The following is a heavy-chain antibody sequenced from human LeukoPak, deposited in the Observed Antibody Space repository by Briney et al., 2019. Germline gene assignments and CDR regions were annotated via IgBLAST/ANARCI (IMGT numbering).Heavy chain of an antibody. CDR3: AKTTAAIPGLFDH. D-gene: IGHD2-2*02. J-gene: IGHJ4*02. CDR2: ISGSVGST. Sequence: TGGSLRLSCAASGFTFSSYAMSWVRQAPGKGLEWVSAISGSVGSTYYADSVKGRFTISRDNSKNTLYLQMNSLRAEDTAVYFCAKTTAAIPGLFDHWGQGTLVTVSS. V-gene: IGHV3-23*01. CDR1: GFTFSSYA.